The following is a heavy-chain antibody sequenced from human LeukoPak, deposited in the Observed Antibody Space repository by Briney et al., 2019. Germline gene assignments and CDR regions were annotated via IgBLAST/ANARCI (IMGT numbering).Heavy chain of an antibody. CDR1: GGTFSSYA. CDR2: IIPIFGTA. CDR3: ARDRGIVVVPAAPRPFVY. Sequence: ASVKVSCKASGGTFSSYAISWVRQAPGQGLEWMGGIIPIFGTANYAQKFQGRVTITADESTSTAYMELSSLRSEDTAVYYCARDRGIVVVPAAPRPFVYWGQGTLVTVSS. V-gene: IGHV1-69*13. D-gene: IGHD2-2*01. J-gene: IGHJ4*02.